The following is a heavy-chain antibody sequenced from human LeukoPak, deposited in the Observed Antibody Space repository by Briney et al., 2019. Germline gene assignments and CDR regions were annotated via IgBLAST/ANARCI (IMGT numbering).Heavy chain of an antibody. Sequence: GASVKVSCKASGGTFSSYAIRWVRQAPGQGLEWMGRIIPILGIANYAQKFQGRVTITADKSTSTAYMELSSLRSEDTAVYYCATEIRRAAAGPTNYFDYWGQGTLVTVSS. CDR3: ATEIRRAAAGPTNYFDY. J-gene: IGHJ4*02. CDR1: GGTFSSYA. CDR2: IIPILGIA. V-gene: IGHV1-69*04. D-gene: IGHD6-13*01.